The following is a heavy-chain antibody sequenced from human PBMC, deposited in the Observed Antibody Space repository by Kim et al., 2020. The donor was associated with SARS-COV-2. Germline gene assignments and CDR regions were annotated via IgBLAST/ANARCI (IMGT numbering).Heavy chain of an antibody. CDR2: IGSAGDS. CDR1: GFTFSLHH. V-gene: IGHV3-13*01. D-gene: IGHD2-2*01. Sequence: GGSLRLSCEASGFTFSLHHMHWVRQIAGRGLECIAAIGSAGDSFYPGSVKGRFTISRENAGNSIHLQMNYLRAGDTEVYFCARGVRCYSSSWF. CDR3: ARGVRCYSSSWF. J-gene: IGHJ5*01.